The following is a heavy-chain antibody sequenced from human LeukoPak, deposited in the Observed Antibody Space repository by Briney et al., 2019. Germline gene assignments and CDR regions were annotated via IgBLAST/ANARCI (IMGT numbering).Heavy chain of an antibody. CDR2: TYPGDSDT. D-gene: IGHD2-2*01. CDR3: ARQFMELVVVPAAMDYYYMDV. J-gene: IGHJ6*03. Sequence: GESLKISCKGSGYSFTSYWIGWVRQMPGKGLEWMGITYPGDSDTRYSPSFQGQVTISADKSISTAYLQWSSLKASDTAMYYCARQFMELVVVPAAMDYYYMDVWGKGTTVTVSS. CDR1: GYSFTSYW. V-gene: IGHV5-51*01.